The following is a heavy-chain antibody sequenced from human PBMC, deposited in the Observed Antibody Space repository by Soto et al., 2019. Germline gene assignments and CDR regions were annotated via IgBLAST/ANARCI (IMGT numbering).Heavy chain of an antibody. CDR3: ARWPGRMNDGYYYYYGMDV. Sequence: QMQLVQSGAEVKKPGSSVKVSCKASGGTFSSYAISWVRQAPGQGLEWMGGIIPIFGSANYAQKFQGRVTITADESTSTAYMELSSLRSEDTSVYYCARWPGRMNDGYYYYYGMDVWGQGTTVTVSS. CDR1: GGTFSSYA. J-gene: IGHJ6*02. D-gene: IGHD1-1*01. V-gene: IGHV1-69*01. CDR2: IIPIFGSA.